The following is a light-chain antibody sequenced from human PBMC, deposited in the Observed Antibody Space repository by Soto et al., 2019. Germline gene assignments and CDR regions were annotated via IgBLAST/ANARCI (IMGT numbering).Light chain of an antibody. CDR3: KSYAGSNTYV. CDR1: SSDVGSYDH. Sequence: QSALAQPASVSGSPGQSITISCSGTSSDVGSYDHVAWYQQFPGKTPKLMIYEVSNRPSGVSSRFSGSKSGNTASLTISGLQAADEADYFCKSYAGSNTYVFGSGTKVTVL. CDR2: EVS. V-gene: IGLV2-14*01. J-gene: IGLJ1*01.